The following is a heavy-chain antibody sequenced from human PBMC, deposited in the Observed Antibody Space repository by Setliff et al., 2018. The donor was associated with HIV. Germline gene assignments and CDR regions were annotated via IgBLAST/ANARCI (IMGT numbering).Heavy chain of an antibody. J-gene: IGHJ4*01. CDR3: ARVAFYGPGSHDYFDH. D-gene: IGHD3-10*01. CDR1: GVSINTGSFY. CDR2: IYTSGST. V-gene: IGHV4-61*02. Sequence: SETLSLTCTVSGVSINTGSFYWNWIRQPAGKGLEWIGRIYTSGSTSYTPSLKSRVSISVDTSKNQFSLKLNSVTATDTAMYYCARVAFYGPGSHDYFDHWGHGSLGTVS.